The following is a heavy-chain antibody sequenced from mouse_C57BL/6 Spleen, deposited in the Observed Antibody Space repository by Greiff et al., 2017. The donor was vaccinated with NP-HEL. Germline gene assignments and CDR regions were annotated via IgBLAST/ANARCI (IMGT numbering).Heavy chain of an antibody. J-gene: IGHJ2*01. CDR1: GYAFSSSW. Sequence: VQLQQSGPELVKPGASVKISCKASGYAFSSSWMNWVKQRPGKGLEWIGRIYPGDGDTNYNGKFKGKATLTADKSSSTAYMQLSSLTSEDSAVYFCARGGGNYPFNYWGQGTTLTVSS. D-gene: IGHD2-1*01. CDR2: IYPGDGDT. CDR3: ARGGGNYPFNY. V-gene: IGHV1-82*01.